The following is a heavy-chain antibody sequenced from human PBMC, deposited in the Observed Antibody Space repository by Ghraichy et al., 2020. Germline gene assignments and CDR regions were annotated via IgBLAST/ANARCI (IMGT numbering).Heavy chain of an antibody. Sequence: SETLSLTCTVSGGSISSSSYYWGWIRQPPGKGLEWIGSIYYSGSTYYNPSLKSRVTISVDTSKNQFSLKLSSVTAADTAVYYCARTPRLRPDPAHWGQGTLVTVSS. J-gene: IGHJ4*02. CDR3: ARTPRLRPDPAH. CDR1: GGSISSSSYY. V-gene: IGHV4-39*01. CDR2: IYYSGST. D-gene: IGHD5-12*01.